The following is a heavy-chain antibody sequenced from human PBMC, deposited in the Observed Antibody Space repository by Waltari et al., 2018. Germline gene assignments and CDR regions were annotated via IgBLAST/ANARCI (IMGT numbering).Heavy chain of an antibody. CDR1: GFTFSDFE. D-gene: IGHD5-12*01. CDR3: ARDRDGYKKADL. J-gene: IGHJ5*02. Sequence: VQLVESGGDLVQPGGSLRLSCEASGFTFSDFEMNWVRQAPGKGLEWLSYINSRGSTIYYADSVKGRFTVSRDNAKSSLYLQMNSLRVEDTAVYYCARDRDGYKKADLWGQGTLVTVSS. V-gene: IGHV3-48*03. CDR2: INSRGSTI.